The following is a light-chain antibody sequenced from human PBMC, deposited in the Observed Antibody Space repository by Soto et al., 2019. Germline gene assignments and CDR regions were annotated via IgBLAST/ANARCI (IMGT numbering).Light chain of an antibody. Sequence: QSALTQPASVSGSPGQSITISCTGTSSDFGSYNYVSWYQQHPGKAPKLIIYDVTNRPAGISSRFSASKSGDTASLTISVLQADDEADYFCSSYKSTSTPYVFGTGTRSPS. CDR1: SSDFGSYNY. CDR2: DVT. V-gene: IGLV2-14*03. J-gene: IGLJ1*01. CDR3: SSYKSTSTPYV.